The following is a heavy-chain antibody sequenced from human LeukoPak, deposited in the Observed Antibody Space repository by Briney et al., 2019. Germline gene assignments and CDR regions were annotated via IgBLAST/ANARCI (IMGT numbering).Heavy chain of an antibody. J-gene: IGHJ2*01. Sequence: SETLCLTCAVSGGSISSGAYSWSWIRQSPVKGLEWIGYISHSGSTYYNPSLKSRVTISVDKSKNQFSLEMTSVTAADTAVYYCARYSTTWPYWYFDLWGRGTLATVSS. CDR1: GGSISSGAYS. V-gene: IGHV4-30-2*06. CDR2: ISHSGST. CDR3: ARYSTTWPYWYFDL. D-gene: IGHD6-13*01.